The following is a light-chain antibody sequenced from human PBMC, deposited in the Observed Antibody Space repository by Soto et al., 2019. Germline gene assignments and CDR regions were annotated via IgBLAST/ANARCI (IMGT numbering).Light chain of an antibody. CDR2: DAS. J-gene: IGKJ3*01. V-gene: IGKV3-11*01. CDR1: QSVSSY. CDR3: QQRYNWPLT. Sequence: EIVLTQCPATLSLSPGERATLSCRASQSVSSYLAWYQQKPGQAPRLLIYDASNRATGISARFSGSGSGTDFTLTISSLEPEDFAVYYCQQRYNWPLTFGPGTKVDIK.